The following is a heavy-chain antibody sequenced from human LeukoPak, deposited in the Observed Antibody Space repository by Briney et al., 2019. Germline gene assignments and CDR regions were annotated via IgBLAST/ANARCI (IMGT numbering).Heavy chain of an antibody. CDR2: IYAGGST. Sequence: GGSLRLSCTASDFSVSNNYMSWVRQASGKGLEWLSIIYAGGSTYYAQSVKGRFTISRDTSKNTLYLQMNGLRVDDTAMYYCVRKRNPYFDYWGQGTLVTVSS. J-gene: IGHJ4*02. CDR3: VRKRNPYFDY. V-gene: IGHV3-53*01. CDR1: DFSVSNNY.